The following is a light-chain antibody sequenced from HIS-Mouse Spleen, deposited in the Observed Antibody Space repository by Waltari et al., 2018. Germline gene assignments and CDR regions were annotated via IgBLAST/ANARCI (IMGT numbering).Light chain of an antibody. J-gene: IGLJ3*02. CDR1: SSNIGSNY. CDR3: AAWDDSLSGPV. Sequence: QSVLTQPPSASGTPGQRVTISCSGSSSNIGSNYVSWYQQLPGTAPKLLIYRNNQRPSGFPYRFSGAKSGTSASLAISGLRSEDEAEYYCAAWDDSLSGPVFGGGTKLTVL. V-gene: IGLV1-47*01. CDR2: RNN.